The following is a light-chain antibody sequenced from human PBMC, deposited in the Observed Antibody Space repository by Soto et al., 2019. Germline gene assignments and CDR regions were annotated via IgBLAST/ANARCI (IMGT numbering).Light chain of an antibody. Sequence: EIVLTQSPGPLSLSPGERATLSCRSSQSVSNNYLAWYQQKPGQAPRLLIYDASSRATGIPDRFSGGGSGTDFNLTISRLEPEDVAVYYCQQFSSYPLTLGGGTKVDI. CDR1: QSVSNNY. V-gene: IGKV3-20*01. CDR3: QQFSSYPLT. J-gene: IGKJ4*01. CDR2: DAS.